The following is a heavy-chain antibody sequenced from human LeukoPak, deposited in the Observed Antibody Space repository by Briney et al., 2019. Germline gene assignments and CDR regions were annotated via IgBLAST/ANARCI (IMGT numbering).Heavy chain of an antibody. CDR1: GFTFSSYS. D-gene: IGHD3-22*01. CDR3: ARDLNLYDSSGYYPR. J-gene: IGHJ4*02. Sequence: GGSLRLSCAASGFTFSSYSMNWVRQAPGKGLEWVSYISSSSGTIYYADSVKGRFTISRDNAENSLYLQMNSLRDEDTAVYYCARDLNLYDSSGYYPRWGQGTLVTVSS. V-gene: IGHV3-48*02. CDR2: ISSSSGTI.